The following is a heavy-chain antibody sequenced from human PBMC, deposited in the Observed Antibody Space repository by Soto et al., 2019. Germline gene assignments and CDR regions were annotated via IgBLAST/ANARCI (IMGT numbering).Heavy chain of an antibody. CDR1: GFTFSSYA. D-gene: IGHD3-10*01. Sequence: GGSLRLSCAASGFTFSSYAMSWVRQAPGKGLEWVSGISSSGSTTFYADSVKGRFTISRDSSKNTLYLQVNSLRAEDTAVYYCASQPRITVARDRYLDSWGQGTLVTVSS. J-gene: IGHJ5*01. CDR2: ISSSGSTT. V-gene: IGHV3-23*01. CDR3: ASQPRITVARDRYLDS.